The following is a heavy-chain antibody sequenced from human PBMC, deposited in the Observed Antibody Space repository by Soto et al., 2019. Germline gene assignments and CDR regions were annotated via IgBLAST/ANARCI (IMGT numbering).Heavy chain of an antibody. D-gene: IGHD3-22*01. Sequence: QVQLVQSGAEVKKPGASVMVSCKASGYTFTSYYMHWVRQAPGQGLEWMGIINPSGGSTSYAQKFQGRVTMTRETSTSTVYMELSSLRSEDTAVYYCARDYKWNDDSSGYPDYWGQGTLVTVSS. CDR2: INPSGGST. V-gene: IGHV1-46*03. CDR1: GYTFTSYY. CDR3: ARDYKWNDDSSGYPDY. J-gene: IGHJ4*02.